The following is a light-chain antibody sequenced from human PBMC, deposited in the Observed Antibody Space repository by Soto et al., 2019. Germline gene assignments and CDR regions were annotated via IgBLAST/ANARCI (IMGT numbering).Light chain of an antibody. V-gene: IGLV1-40*01. CDR2: GNS. CDR1: SSNIGAGYD. J-gene: IGLJ2*01. Sequence: QSVLTQPPSVSGAPGQRVTISCTGSSSNIGAGYDVHWYQQLPGTAPKLLIYGNSNRPSGVPVRFSGSKSGTSASLAITGLQAEDEADYYCQSYDNSLSGRVVFGGGTKLTVL. CDR3: QSYDNSLSGRVV.